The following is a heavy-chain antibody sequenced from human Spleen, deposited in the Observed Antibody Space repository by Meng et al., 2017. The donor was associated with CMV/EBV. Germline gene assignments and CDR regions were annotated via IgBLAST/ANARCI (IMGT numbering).Heavy chain of an antibody. V-gene: IGHV3-7*01. Sequence: GESLKISFAASGFTFSSYWMSWVRQAPGKGLEWVANIKQDGSEKYYVDSVKGRFTISRDNAKNSLYLQMNSLRAEDTAVYYCARGFGTVTTCFDYWGQGTLVTVSS. CDR2: IKQDGSEK. J-gene: IGHJ4*02. CDR3: ARGFGTVTTCFDY. D-gene: IGHD4-11*01. CDR1: GFTFSSYW.